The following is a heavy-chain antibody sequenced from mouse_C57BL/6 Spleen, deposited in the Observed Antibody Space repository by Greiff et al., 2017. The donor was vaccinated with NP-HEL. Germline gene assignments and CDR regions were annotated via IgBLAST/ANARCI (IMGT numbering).Heavy chain of an antibody. Sequence: QVQLQQPGTELVKPGASVKLSCKASGYTFTSYWMHWVKQRPGQGLEWIGNINPSNGGTNYNEKFKSKATLTVDKSSSTAYMQLSSLTSEDSAVYYCARSPITTVVDYAMDYWGQGTSVTVSS. CDR3: ARSPITTVVDYAMDY. D-gene: IGHD1-1*01. J-gene: IGHJ4*01. V-gene: IGHV1-53*01. CDR2: INPSNGGT. CDR1: GYTFTSYW.